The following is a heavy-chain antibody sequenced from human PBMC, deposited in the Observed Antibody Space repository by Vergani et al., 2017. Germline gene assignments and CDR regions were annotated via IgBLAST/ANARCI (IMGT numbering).Heavy chain of an antibody. J-gene: IGHJ3*02. CDR3: ARDLFSSSSWYLQGAFYI. CDR1: GFTFSSYS. Sequence: EVQLVESGGGLVQPGGSLRLSCAASGFTFSSYSMNWVRQAPGKGLEWVSYISSSSSTIYYADSVKGRFTISRDNAKNSLYLQMNSLRAEDTAVYYCARDLFSSSSWYLQGAFYIWGQGTMVTVSS. V-gene: IGHV3-48*01. D-gene: IGHD6-13*01. CDR2: ISSSSSTI.